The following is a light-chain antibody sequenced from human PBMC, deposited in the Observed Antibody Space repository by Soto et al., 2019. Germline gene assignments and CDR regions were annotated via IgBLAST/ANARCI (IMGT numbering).Light chain of an antibody. CDR3: AACDDSLSGVV. J-gene: IGLJ3*02. V-gene: IGLV1-47*01. CDR2: RNN. CDR1: FSNIGSNF. Sequence: QSVLTQPPSASGTPGQTVTISCSGRFSNIGSNFIYWYQQLPGTAPKLLIYRNNERPSGVPDRFSASKSGTSASLAISGLRSEDEADYNCAACDDSLSGVVFGGGIKLTVL.